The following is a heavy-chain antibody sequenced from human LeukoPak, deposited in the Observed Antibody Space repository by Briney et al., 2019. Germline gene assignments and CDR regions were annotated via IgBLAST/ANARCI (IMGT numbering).Heavy chain of an antibody. J-gene: IGHJ4*02. CDR1: GGSFSGYY. V-gene: IGHV4-34*01. CDR3: ARGLFWYYVFGSVYFPYYFDY. D-gene: IGHD3-3*01. Sequence: SETLSLTCAVYGGSFSGYYWSWIRQPPGKGLEWIGEINHSGSTNYNPSLKSRVTISVDTSKNQFSLKLSSVTARDTGVAYWARGLFWYYVFGSVYFPYYFDYGGRETRAPVPS. CDR2: INHSGST.